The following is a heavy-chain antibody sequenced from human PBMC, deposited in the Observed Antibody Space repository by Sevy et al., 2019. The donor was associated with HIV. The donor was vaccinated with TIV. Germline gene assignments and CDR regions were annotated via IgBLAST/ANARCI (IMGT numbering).Heavy chain of an antibody. V-gene: IGHV3-7*04. Sequence: PGGSLRLSCAASGFSLETYWMNWVRQAPGKPLEWVANIKEDDTVKYYVDSVKGRFTIFRDNGRNLVYLVMNNLRVEDTALYYCVRAIQSEGSFWGQGTLVTVSS. J-gene: IGHJ4*02. CDR2: IKEDDTVK. CDR3: VRAIQSEGSF. CDR1: GFSLETYW. D-gene: IGHD2-2*02.